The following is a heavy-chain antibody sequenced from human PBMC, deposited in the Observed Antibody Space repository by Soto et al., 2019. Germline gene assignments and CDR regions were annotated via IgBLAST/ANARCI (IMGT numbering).Heavy chain of an antibody. D-gene: IGHD3-10*01. CDR3: AKGSFGFDY. V-gene: IGHV3-23*01. CDR2: ISKSGDST. Sequence: EVQLLESGGGLVQPGGSLRLSCAASVVTFTSYAMTWVRQVPGDGLQWVSSISKSGDSTYYADSVKGRFTTSRDNSKNTLYLQMTGLSAEDTAIYYCAKGSFGFDYWGQGTLVTVSS. CDR1: VVTFTSYA. J-gene: IGHJ4*02.